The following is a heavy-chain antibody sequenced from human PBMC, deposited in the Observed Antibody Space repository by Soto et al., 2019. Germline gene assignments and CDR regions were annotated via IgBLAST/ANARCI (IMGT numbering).Heavy chain of an antibody. V-gene: IGHV1-18*01. D-gene: IGHD4-17*01. J-gene: IGHJ4*02. CDR2: ISGYNGDT. Sequence: QVQLVQSGGEMKKPGASVKVSCETSGYTFNTYGVYWVRQVPGQGLEWMGWISGYNGDTRYAQNFDRITMTIDISTSTAYMELRSLRTDDTAVYYCAREPLPQGYGDPPDYWGQGTLVTVSS. CDR1: GYTFNTYG. CDR3: AREPLPQGYGDPPDY.